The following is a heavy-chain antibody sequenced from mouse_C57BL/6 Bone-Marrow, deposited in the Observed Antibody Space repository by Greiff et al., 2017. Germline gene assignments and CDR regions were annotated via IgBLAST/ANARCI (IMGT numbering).Heavy chain of an antibody. J-gene: IGHJ2*01. CDR2: IYPGSGST. D-gene: IGHD1-1*01. V-gene: IGHV1-55*01. Sequence: VQLQQPGAELVKPGASVKMSCKASGYTFTSSWITWVKQRPGQGLEWIGDIYPGSGSTNYNEKFKSKATLTVDTSSSTAYMQLSSLTSEYSAVYDCARCYYGTPDYWGQGTTLTVSS. CDR3: ARCYYGTPDY. CDR1: GYTFTSSW.